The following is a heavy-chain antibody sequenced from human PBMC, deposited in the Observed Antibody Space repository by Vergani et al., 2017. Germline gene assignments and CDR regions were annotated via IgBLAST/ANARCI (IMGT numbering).Heavy chain of an antibody. CDR1: GFTFDDYA. V-gene: IGHV3-43D*03. D-gene: IGHD4-23*01. Sequence: EVQLVESGGGLVQPGGSLRLSCAASGFTFDDYAMHWVRQAPGKGLEWVSLISWDGGSTYYADSVKGRFTISRDNSKNSLYLQMNSLRAEDTALYYCARDLGYGGNSDYWGQGTLVTVSS. J-gene: IGHJ4*02. CDR2: ISWDGGST. CDR3: ARDLGYGGNSDY.